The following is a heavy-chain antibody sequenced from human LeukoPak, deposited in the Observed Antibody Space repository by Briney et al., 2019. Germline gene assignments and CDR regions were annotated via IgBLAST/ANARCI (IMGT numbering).Heavy chain of an antibody. Sequence: SSVKISCKVSGYTLTELSMHWLRPAPGKGLEWLGGFDPEDGETIYAQKFQGRVTMTEDTSTDTAYMYLNSLRSEDTAVYFCATNRGNWGQRKLVSVSS. CDR1: GYTLTELS. V-gene: IGHV1-24*01. J-gene: IGHJ4*02. CDR2: FDPEDGET. CDR3: ATNRGN.